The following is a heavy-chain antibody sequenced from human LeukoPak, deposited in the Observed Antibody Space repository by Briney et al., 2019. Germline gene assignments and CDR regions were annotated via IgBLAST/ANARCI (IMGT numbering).Heavy chain of an antibody. CDR3: AKGADYYDSSGSQGGFDY. CDR2: ISGSGGST. J-gene: IGHJ4*02. V-gene: IGHV3-23*01. D-gene: IGHD3-22*01. Sequence: GGSLRLSCAASGFTFSSYAMSWVRQAPGKGLEWVSAISGSGGSTYYADSVKGRFTISRDNSKNTLYLQMNSLRAEDTAVYYCAKGADYYDSSGSQGGFDYWGQGTLVTVSS. CDR1: GFTFSSYA.